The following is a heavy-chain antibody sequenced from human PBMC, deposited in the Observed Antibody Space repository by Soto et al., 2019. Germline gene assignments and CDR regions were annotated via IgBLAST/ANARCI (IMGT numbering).Heavy chain of an antibody. J-gene: IGHJ4*02. CDR1: GFTFSSYW. CDR3: SRSLDS. V-gene: IGHV3-7*01. CDR2: INQDGSEK. Sequence: GGSLRLSCAASGFTFSSYWMDWVRQTPGKGLEWVANINQDGSEKNYVDSVKGRFTIYRDNAKNSLYLQMSSLTAEDSALYYCSRSLDSWGQGTLVTVSS.